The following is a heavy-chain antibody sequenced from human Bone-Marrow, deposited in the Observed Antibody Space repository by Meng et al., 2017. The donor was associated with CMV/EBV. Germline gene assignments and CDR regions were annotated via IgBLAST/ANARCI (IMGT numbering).Heavy chain of an antibody. Sequence: GASLKISCAASGFTFSSYSMNWVRQAPGKGLEWVSYISSSSSTIYYADSVKGRFTISRDNAKNSLYLQMNSLRAEDTAVYYCARDLIRFPRLLDVWGQGTTVTVSS. CDR1: GFTFSSYS. D-gene: IGHD2-21*01. J-gene: IGHJ6*02. CDR3: ARDLIRFPRLLDV. V-gene: IGHV3-48*04. CDR2: ISSSSSTI.